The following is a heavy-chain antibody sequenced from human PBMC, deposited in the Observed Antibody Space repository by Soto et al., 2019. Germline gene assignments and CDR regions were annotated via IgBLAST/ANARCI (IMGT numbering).Heavy chain of an antibody. Sequence: SETLSLTCTVSGGSISSGDYYWSWIRQPPGKGLEWIGYIYYSGSTYYNPSLKSRVTISVDTSKNQFSLKLSSVTAADTAVYYCARLMPNCSSTSCYFDLYLRGFDYWGQGTLVTVSS. D-gene: IGHD2-2*01. V-gene: IGHV4-30-4*01. J-gene: IGHJ4*02. CDR1: GGSISSGDYY. CDR3: ARLMPNCSSTSCYFDLYLRGFDY. CDR2: IYYSGST.